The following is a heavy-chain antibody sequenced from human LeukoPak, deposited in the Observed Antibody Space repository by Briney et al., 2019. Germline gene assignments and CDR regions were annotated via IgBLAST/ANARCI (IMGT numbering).Heavy chain of an antibody. Sequence: GGSLRLSCAASGFTVSSKYMSWVRQAPGKGLEWLSVIYNSGGTYYADSVKGRFTISRDNSKNTLYLQMNSLRVEDTAVYFCARDLGSGWYLGYFDYWGQGTLVTVSS. J-gene: IGHJ4*02. CDR3: ARDLGSGWYLGYFDY. CDR2: IYNSGGT. D-gene: IGHD6-19*01. CDR1: GFTVSSKY. V-gene: IGHV3-66*01.